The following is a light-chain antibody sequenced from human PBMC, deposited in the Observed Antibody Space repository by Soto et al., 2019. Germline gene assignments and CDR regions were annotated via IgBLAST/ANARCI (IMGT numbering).Light chain of an antibody. CDR1: QTVGRNY. J-gene: IGKJ4*01. CDR2: HAS. CDR3: QQYAASPLT. Sequence: EIVLTQSPGTLSLSPGERVTLSCRASQTVGRNYLAWYQQKPGHTPRLLLYHASNRATAIPARFSGSGSGTDFTLTISRLEPEDFAVYYCQQYAASPLTFGGGAKVEIK. V-gene: IGKV3-20*01.